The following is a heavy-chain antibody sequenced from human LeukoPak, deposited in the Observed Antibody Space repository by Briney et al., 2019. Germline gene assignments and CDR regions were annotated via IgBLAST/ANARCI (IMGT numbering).Heavy chain of an antibody. J-gene: IGHJ4*02. V-gene: IGHV3-7*01. CDR3: AKDWGSYPPLAY. Sequence: GGSLRLSCAASGFTFSSYWMSWVRQAPGKGLEWVANIKQDGSEKYYVDSVKGRFTISRDNAKNSLYLQMNSLRAEDTAVYYCAKDWGSYPPLAYWGQGTLVPVPS. D-gene: IGHD3-16*01. CDR2: IKQDGSEK. CDR1: GFTFSSYW.